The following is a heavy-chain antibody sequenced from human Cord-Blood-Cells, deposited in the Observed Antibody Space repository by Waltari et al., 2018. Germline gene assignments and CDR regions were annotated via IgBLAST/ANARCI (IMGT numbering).Heavy chain of an antibody. CDR3: ARGGVVIIDY. J-gene: IGHJ4*02. D-gene: IGHD3-3*01. V-gene: IGHV4-39*01. CDR1: GGSISSCSYY. Sequence: QLQLQESGPGLVKPLETLSLTCTVSGGSISSCSYYWGWIRQPPGKGLEWIGSIYYCGSTYYNPSLKSRVTISVDTSKNQFSLKLSSVTAADTAVYYCARGGVVIIDYWGQGTLVTVSS. CDR2: IYYCGST.